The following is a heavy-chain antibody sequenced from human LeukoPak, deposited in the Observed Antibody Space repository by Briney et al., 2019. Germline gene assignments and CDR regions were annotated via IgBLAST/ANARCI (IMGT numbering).Heavy chain of an antibody. D-gene: IGHD5-24*01. CDR2: ISYDGSNK. V-gene: IGHV3-30*18. Sequence: GGSLRLSCAASGFSFSSHWMHWVRQAPGKGLEWVAVISYDGSNKYYADSVKGRFTISRDNSKNTLYPQMNSLRAEDTAVYYCAKEKDGYNYEYYFDYWGQGTLVTVSS. CDR3: AKEKDGYNYEYYFDY. CDR1: GFSFSSHW. J-gene: IGHJ4*02.